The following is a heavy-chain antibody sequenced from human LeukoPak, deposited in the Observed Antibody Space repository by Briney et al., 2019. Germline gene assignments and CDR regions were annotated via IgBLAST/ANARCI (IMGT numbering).Heavy chain of an antibody. J-gene: IGHJ5*02. CDR3: ARGLTSYSRSSYWFDP. D-gene: IGHD6-6*01. Sequence: SETLSLTCAVSRGSISSYYWSWIRQPPGKGLEWIGYIYYSGSPNYNPSLRSRVTISVDTSKNQFSLKLSSVTAADTAIYYCARGLTSYSRSSYWFDPWGQGTLDTVSS. CDR1: RGSISSYY. V-gene: IGHV4-59*01. CDR2: IYYSGSP.